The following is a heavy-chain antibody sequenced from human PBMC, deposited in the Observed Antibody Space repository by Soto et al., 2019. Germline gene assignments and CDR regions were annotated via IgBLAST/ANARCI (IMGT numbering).Heavy chain of an antibody. J-gene: IGHJ6*02. Sequence: SETLSLTCAVYGGSFSGYYWSWIRQPPGKGLEWIGEINHSGSTNYNPSLKSRVTISVDTSKKQFSLKLSSVTAADTAVYYCARSHYGAYPKYYYGMDVWGQGNTVT. CDR2: INHSGST. D-gene: IGHD4-17*01. CDR3: ARSHYGAYPKYYYGMDV. CDR1: GGSFSGYY. V-gene: IGHV4-34*01.